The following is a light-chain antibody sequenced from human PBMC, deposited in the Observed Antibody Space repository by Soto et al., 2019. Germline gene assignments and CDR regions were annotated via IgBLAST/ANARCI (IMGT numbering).Light chain of an antibody. Sequence: DIQITQSPSTLSSSVLERFTITCRASQSISSYLNWYQQKPGKAPKLLIYAASSLQSGVPSRFSGSGSGTDFTLTISSLQPEDFATYYCQQSYSTLVTFGQGTKVDI. J-gene: IGKJ1*01. V-gene: IGKV1-39*01. CDR2: AAS. CDR1: QSISSY. CDR3: QQSYSTLVT.